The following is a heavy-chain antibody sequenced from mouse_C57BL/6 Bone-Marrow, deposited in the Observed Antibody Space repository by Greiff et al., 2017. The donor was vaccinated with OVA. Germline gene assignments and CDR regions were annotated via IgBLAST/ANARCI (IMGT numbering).Heavy chain of an antibody. Sequence: EVQVVESGGGLVKPGGSLKLSCAASGFTFSSYAMSWVRQTPEKRLEWVATISDGGSYTYYPDNVKGRFTISRDNAKNNLYLQMSHLKSEDTAMYYCARALYSNYASYYAMDYWGQGTSVTVSS. J-gene: IGHJ4*01. D-gene: IGHD2-5*01. V-gene: IGHV5-4*01. CDR3: ARALYSNYASYYAMDY. CDR2: ISDGGSYT. CDR1: GFTFSSYA.